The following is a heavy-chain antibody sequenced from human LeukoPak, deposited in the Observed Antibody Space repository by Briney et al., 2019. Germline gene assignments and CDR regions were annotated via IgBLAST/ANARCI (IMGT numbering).Heavy chain of an antibody. CDR1: GGSISSGSYY. CDR3: ARDYCTSTTCPNWFDP. J-gene: IGHJ5*02. CDR2: IYTSGST. D-gene: IGHD2-2*01. Sequence: SETLSLTCTVSGGSISSGSYYWSWIRQPAGKGLEWIGRIYTSGSTNYNPSLKSRVTISVDTSKNQFSLKLNSVTAADTAVYYCARDYCTSTTCPNWFDPWGQGTLVTVSS. V-gene: IGHV4-61*02.